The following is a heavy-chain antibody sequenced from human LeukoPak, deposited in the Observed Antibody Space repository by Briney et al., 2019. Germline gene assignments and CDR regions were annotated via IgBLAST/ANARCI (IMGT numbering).Heavy chain of an antibody. D-gene: IGHD6-13*01. CDR3: ARKIAAADV. J-gene: IGHJ6*02. V-gene: IGHV3-23*01. CDR1: GFTFNNYA. Sequence: PGGSLRLSCAASGFTFNNYAMSWVRQAPGKGPEWLSAISGSGGSTTDADSVKGRFTTSRDNSKSTLYLQMNSLRDEDTAVYYCARKIAAADVWGQGTTVTVSS. CDR2: ISGSGGST.